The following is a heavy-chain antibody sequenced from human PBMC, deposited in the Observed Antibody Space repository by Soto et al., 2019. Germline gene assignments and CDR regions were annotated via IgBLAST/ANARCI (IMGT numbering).Heavy chain of an antibody. CDR2: IYYSGST. CDR3: ARQRSSSLYFDY. Sequence: SETLSLTCTVSGGSISRYYWSWIRQPPGKGLEWIGYIYYSGSTNYNPSLKSRVTISVDTSKNQFSLKLSSVTAADTAVYYCARQRSSSLYFDYWGQGTLVTVSS. CDR1: GGSISRYY. V-gene: IGHV4-59*08. J-gene: IGHJ4*02. D-gene: IGHD6-6*01.